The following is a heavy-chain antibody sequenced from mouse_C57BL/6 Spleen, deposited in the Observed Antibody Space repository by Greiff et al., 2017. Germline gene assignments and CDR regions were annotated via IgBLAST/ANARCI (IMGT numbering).Heavy chain of an antibody. Sequence: VKLVESGPGLVAPSQSLSITCTVSGFSLTSYGVHWVRQPPGKGLEWLVVIWSDGSTTYNSALKSRLSISKDNSKSQVFLKMNSLQTDDTAMYYCARHDGYYPFYAMDYWGQGTSVTVSS. D-gene: IGHD2-3*01. CDR3: ARHDGYYPFYAMDY. CDR1: GFSLTSYG. V-gene: IGHV2-6-1*01. J-gene: IGHJ4*01. CDR2: IWSDGST.